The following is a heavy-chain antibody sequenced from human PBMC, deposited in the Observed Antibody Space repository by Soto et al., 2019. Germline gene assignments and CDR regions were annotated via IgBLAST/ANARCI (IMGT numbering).Heavy chain of an antibody. J-gene: IGHJ4*02. D-gene: IGHD6-19*01. CDR3: ARDKVDTRGWPDFDF. CDR1: GFTFSNYN. V-gene: IGHV3-48*02. CDR2: ISSSSSDI. Sequence: EVQLVESGGDLVQPGGSLKLSCTASGFTFSNYNMNWVRQAPGKGLEWLSCISSSSSDIYYADSVKGRFTISRDNAKNSLFLQMNSLRDEDTAVYYCARDKVDTRGWPDFDFWGQGTLVTVSS.